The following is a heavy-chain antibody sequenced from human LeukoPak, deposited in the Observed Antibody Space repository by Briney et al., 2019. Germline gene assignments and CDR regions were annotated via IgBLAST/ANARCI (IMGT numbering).Heavy chain of an antibody. CDR3: AREVEMATQFDY. J-gene: IGHJ4*02. V-gene: IGHV4-4*07. CDR2: ISITGST. CDR1: GVSITTHY. Sequence: PSDTLSLTCAVSGVSITTHYWSWIRQPAGKGLEWIGRISITGSTNYNPSLKSRVTMSIDTSKNQFSLNLSSVTAADTAVYYCAREVEMATQFDYWDQGTLVTVSS. D-gene: IGHD5-24*01.